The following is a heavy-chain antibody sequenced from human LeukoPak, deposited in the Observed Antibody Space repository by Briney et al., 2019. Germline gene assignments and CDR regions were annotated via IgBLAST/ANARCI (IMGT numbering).Heavy chain of an antibody. CDR2: TSSRRAST. CDR3: ARVWGPFSYSFYLYYFDY. J-gene: IGHJ4*02. V-gene: IGHV3-23*01. Sequence: GGSLRLSCAASGFSFNDYVMTWVRQAPGKGLEWVSATSSRRASTYYADSVKSRFTISRDNSKNTLYLQMSSLRADDTATYYCARVWGPFSYSFYLYYFDYWGQGTLVTVSS. CDR1: GFSFNDYV. D-gene: IGHD5/OR15-5a*01.